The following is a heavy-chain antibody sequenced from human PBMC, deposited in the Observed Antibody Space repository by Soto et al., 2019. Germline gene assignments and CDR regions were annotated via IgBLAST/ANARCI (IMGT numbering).Heavy chain of an antibody. Sequence: GSLTLSCAASGFTVSRYWRSWVRQAPGKGLEWVANIKQDGSEKYYVDSVKGRFTISRDNAKNSLYLQMNSLRAEDTAVYYCARDRPPGPMTTVTITGFDPWGQGTLVTVSS. CDR3: ARDRPPGPMTTVTITGFDP. V-gene: IGHV3-7*01. CDR1: GFTVSRYW. CDR2: IKQDGSEK. D-gene: IGHD4-4*01. J-gene: IGHJ5*02.